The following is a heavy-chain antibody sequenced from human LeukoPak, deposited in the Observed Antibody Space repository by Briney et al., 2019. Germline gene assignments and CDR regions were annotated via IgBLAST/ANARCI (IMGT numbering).Heavy chain of an antibody. CDR3: AEGAKSGLHY. J-gene: IGHJ4*02. CDR2: ISAYNGNT. Sequence: GASVKVSCKSSVYDFISYGFTWVRQAPGRGLEWMGWISAYNGNTNYAPSLQARVSMTTDASASTVSIEVRSLPPDDTAVYYCAEGAKSGLHYWGQGTLVTVSS. CDR1: VYDFISYG. D-gene: IGHD6-25*01. V-gene: IGHV1-18*01.